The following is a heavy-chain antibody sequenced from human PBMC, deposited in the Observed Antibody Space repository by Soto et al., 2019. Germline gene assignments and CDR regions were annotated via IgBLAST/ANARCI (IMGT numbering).Heavy chain of an antibody. CDR2: IIPILGIA. J-gene: IGHJ3*02. V-gene: IGHV1-69*04. D-gene: IGHD4-17*01. CDR3: ARDTTKGVFYGDRTKKYAFDI. Sequence: EASVKVSCKASGYTFINYYIHWVRQAPGQGLEWMGRIIPILGIANYAQKFQGRVTITADKSTSTAYMELSSLRSEDTAVYYCARDTTKGVFYGDRTKKYAFDIWGQGTMVTVSS. CDR1: GYTFINYY.